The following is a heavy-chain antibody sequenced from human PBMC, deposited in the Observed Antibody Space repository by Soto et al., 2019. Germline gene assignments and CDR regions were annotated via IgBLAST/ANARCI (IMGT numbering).Heavy chain of an antibody. D-gene: IGHD6-13*01. J-gene: IGHJ6*02. CDR1: GGTFSSYA. CDR2: IIPIFGTA. Sequence: SVKVSCKASGGTFSSYAISWVRQAPGQGLGWMGGIIPIFGTANYAQKFQGRVTITADESTSTAYMELSSLRSEDTAVYYCARDRDSRGSHYYYGMDVWGQGTTVTVSS. CDR3: ARDRDSRGSHYYYGMDV. V-gene: IGHV1-69*13.